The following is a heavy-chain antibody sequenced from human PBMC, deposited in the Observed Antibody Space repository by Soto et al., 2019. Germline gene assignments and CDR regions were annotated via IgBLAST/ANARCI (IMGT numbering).Heavy chain of an antibody. V-gene: IGHV3-74*01. CDR1: GFTFSSYW. J-gene: IGHJ3*02. CDR2: INSDGSST. D-gene: IGHD3-3*01. CDR3: ARATYYDFWSGDPNAFDI. Sequence: PGGSLRLSCAASGFTFSSYWMHWVRQAPGKGLVWVSRINSDGSSTSYADSVKGRFTISRDNAKNTLYLQMNSLRAEDTAVYYCARATYYDFWSGDPNAFDIWGQGTMVTVSS.